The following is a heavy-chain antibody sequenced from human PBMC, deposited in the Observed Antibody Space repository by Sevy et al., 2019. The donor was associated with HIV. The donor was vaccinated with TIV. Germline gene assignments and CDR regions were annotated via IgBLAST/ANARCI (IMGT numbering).Heavy chain of an antibody. J-gene: IGHJ6*02. CDR3: ARGARGKLPSYYYYPLNI. CDR1: GYSFTDYW. D-gene: IGHD3-16*01. CDR2: IYPGDSDT. V-gene: IGHV5-51*01. Sequence: RGESLKISCKGSGYSFTDYWIGWVRQKPGKGLEWMGIIYPGDSDTIYSPSFQGQVTISVDKSISTAYLQWSSLKTSDTAIFYCARGARGKLPSYYYYPLNIWGQGTTVTVSS.